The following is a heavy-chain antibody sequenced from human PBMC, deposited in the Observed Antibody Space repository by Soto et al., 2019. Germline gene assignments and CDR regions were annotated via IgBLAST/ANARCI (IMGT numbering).Heavy chain of an antibody. Sequence: SVKVSCKASGYTFTIYNMNWVRQAPGQRLEWMGWINPDNGNTKSSQKFQDRVIITRDTSASTAYMDLSSLRSEDTAVYYCARGIATGQRDPWGQGTLVTVSA. V-gene: IGHV1-3*01. CDR1: GYTFTIYN. J-gene: IGHJ5*02. CDR2: INPDNGNT. CDR3: ARGIATGQRDP. D-gene: IGHD2-15*01.